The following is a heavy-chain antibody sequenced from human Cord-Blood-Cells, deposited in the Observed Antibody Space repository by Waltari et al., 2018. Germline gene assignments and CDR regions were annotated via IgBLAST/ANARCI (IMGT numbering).Heavy chain of an antibody. CDR1: GGTSSSYA. D-gene: IGHD6-19*01. J-gene: IGHJ4*02. CDR3: ASGRGAIAVAED. CDR2: IIPIFGTA. Sequence: QVQLVQSGAEVQKPGSSVKVSCTASGGTSSSYAIRWVRQAPGQGLEWMGGIIPIFGTANYAQKFQGRVTITADESTSTAYMELSSLRSEDTAVYYCASGRGAIAVAEDWGQGTLVTVSS. V-gene: IGHV1-69*01.